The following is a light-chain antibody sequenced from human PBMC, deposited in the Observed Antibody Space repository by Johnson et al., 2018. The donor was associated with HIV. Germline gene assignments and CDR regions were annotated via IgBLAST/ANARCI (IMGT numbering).Light chain of an antibody. J-gene: IGLJ1*01. CDR1: SSNIGNNY. CDR2: ENH. CDR3: GTWDSSLRL. V-gene: IGLV1-51*02. Sequence: QSVLTQPPSVSAAPGQKVTISCSGSSSNIGNNYVSWYQQLPGTAPKLLIYENHKRPSGIPDRFSGSKSGTSATLAITGLQTGDEADYYCGTWDSSLRLFGTGTKVTVL.